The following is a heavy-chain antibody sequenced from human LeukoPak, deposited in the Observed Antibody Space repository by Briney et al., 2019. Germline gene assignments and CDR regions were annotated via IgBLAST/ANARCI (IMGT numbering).Heavy chain of an antibody. J-gene: IGHJ4*02. D-gene: IGHD3-10*01. CDR3: VRASGSFDY. CDR2: IWSDRSNK. Sequence: GGSLRLSCAASGFTFSDYGIHWVRRAPGKGLEWVAVIWSDRSNKYYAGSVKGRFTISRDNSRKTLYLQMNSLRAEDTAVYYCVRASGSFDYWGQGTLVTVSS. CDR1: GFTFSDYG. V-gene: IGHV3-33*01.